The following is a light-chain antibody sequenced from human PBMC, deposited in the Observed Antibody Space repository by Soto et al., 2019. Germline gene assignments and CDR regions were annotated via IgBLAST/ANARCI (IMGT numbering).Light chain of an antibody. J-gene: IGLJ1*01. CDR2: SDD. Sequence: QSVLTQPPSASGTPGQRVTISCSGSSSNIGSNTVNWYQHLPGTAPKLLIYSDDQRPSGVPDRFSGSKSGTSASLAISGLQSGDEGDFYCAAWDDSLNGYVFGTGTKLTVL. CDR3: AAWDDSLNGYV. V-gene: IGLV1-44*01. CDR1: SSNIGSNT.